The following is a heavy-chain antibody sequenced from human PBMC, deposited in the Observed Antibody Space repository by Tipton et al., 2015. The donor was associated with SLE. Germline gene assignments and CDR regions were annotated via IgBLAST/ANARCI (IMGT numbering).Heavy chain of an antibody. J-gene: IGHJ4*02. CDR2: IYSGGST. Sequence: GSLRLSCAASGFTFSSYAMSWVRQAPGKGLEWVSVIYSGGSTYYADSVKGRFTISRDNSKNTLYLQMNSLRADDTAVYYCAKVAVAGRDYWGQGTLVTVSS. D-gene: IGHD6-19*01. CDR1: GFTFSSYA. CDR3: AKVAVAGRDY. V-gene: IGHV3-23*03.